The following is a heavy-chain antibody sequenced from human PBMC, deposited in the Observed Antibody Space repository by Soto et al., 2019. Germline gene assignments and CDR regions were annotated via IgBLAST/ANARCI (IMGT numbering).Heavy chain of an antibody. J-gene: IGHJ4*02. CDR3: ARVIAVAGTVGRIDY. Sequence: PSETLSLTCTVSGGSISSGGYYWSWIRQHPGKGLEWIGYIYYSGSTYYNPSLKSRVTISVDTSKNQFSLKLSSVTAADTAVYYCARVIAVAGTVGRIDYWGQGTLVTVSS. V-gene: IGHV4-31*03. CDR2: IYYSGST. D-gene: IGHD6-19*01. CDR1: GGSISSGGYY.